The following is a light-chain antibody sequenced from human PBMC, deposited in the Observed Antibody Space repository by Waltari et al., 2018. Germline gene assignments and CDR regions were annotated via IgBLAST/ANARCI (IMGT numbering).Light chain of an antibody. Sequence: DTQMTQSPSTLSASVGDRVTITCRASQGILTWLAWSQQKPGKAPRLLIYKAFNLESGGPERFSGSASGTEFNLTISSLQPDDSATYYCQQYHDYSAFGQGTKLEIK. J-gene: IGKJ2*01. V-gene: IGKV1-5*03. CDR3: QQYHDYSA. CDR2: KAF. CDR1: QGILTW.